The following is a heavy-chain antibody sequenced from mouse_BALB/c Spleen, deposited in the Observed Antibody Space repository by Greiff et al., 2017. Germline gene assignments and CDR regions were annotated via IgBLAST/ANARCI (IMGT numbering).Heavy chain of an antibody. J-gene: IGHJ3*01. CDR3: TRVGWLLGFAY. CDR2: INPSNGGT. D-gene: IGHD2-3*01. V-gene: IGHV1S16*01. CDR1: GYTFTSYY. Sequence: QVQLKESGPQLVRPGASVKLSCKASGYTFTSYYMYWVKQRPGQGLEWIGGINPSNGGTNFNEKFKSKATLTVDKSSSTAYMQLSSLTSEDSAVYYCTRVGWLLGFAYWGQGTLVTVSA.